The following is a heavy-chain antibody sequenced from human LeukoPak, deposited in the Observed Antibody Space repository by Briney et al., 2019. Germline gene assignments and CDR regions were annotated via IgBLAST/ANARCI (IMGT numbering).Heavy chain of an antibody. Sequence: GGSLRLSCAASGFTFSGYWMHWVRQGPGKGLVWVSRIKSDGSGTSYADSVRGGFTISRDNARNTLYLQMNSLRAEDTAVYYCARSDWFDPWGQGTLVTVSS. V-gene: IGHV3-74*01. J-gene: IGHJ5*02. CDR2: IKSDGSGT. CDR3: ARSDWFDP. CDR1: GFTFSGYW.